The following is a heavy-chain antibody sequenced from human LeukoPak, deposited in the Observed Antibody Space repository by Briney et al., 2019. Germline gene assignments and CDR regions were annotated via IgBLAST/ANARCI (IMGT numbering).Heavy chain of an antibody. CDR3: VRGNDYGGPHY. CDR1: GFTFSSYW. J-gene: IGHJ4*02. Sequence: GGSLRLSCAVSGFTFSSYWMHWVRQAPGKGLVWVSRIDRDGSRINYADSVKGRFAISRDNGKNTLFLQMNSLRAEDAAVYYCVRGNDYGGPHYWGQGTLVTVSS. D-gene: IGHD4-23*01. V-gene: IGHV3-74*01. CDR2: IDRDGSRI.